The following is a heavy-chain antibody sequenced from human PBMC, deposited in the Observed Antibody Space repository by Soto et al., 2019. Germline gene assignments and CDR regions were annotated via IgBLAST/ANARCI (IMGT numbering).Heavy chain of an antibody. V-gene: IGHV1-58*01. CDR2: IVVGSGNT. Sequence: GASVKVSCKASGFTFTSSAVQWVRQARGQRLERIGWIVVGSGNTNYAQKFQERVTITRDMSTSTAYMELSSLRSEDTAVYYCAAATAGYSSGWSGIYYYYYGMDVWGQGTTVTVSS. J-gene: IGHJ6*02. CDR1: GFTFTSSA. CDR3: AAATAGYSSGWSGIYYYYYGMDV. D-gene: IGHD6-19*01.